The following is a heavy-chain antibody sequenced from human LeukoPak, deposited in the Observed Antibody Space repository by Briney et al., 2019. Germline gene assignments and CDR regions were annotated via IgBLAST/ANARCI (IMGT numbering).Heavy chain of an antibody. CDR1: GYIFTGYY. Sequence: GASVKGSCTACGYIFTGYYMKWVRQAPGQGLEWMGWLHPNNGATNYAQKFQGRITLTRDPSISTAYMELSSLTSDDTAVYFCARWQEGSGTYYIDHWGQGTLVTVSS. D-gene: IGHD3-10*01. V-gene: IGHV1-2*02. J-gene: IGHJ4*02. CDR2: LHPNNGAT. CDR3: ARWQEGSGTYYIDH.